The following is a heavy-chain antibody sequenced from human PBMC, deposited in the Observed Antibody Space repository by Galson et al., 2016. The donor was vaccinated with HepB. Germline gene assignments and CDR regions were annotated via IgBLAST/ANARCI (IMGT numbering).Heavy chain of an antibody. Sequence: SLKVSCKASGYTFTTYGISWVRQAPGQGLEWMGWISASKGNTNYAQSLQGRVTMTRDTSTSTVHMELRSLRSDDTAVYYCARDRDYLFDSWGQGTLVTVSS. V-gene: IGHV1-18*01. D-gene: IGHD5-24*01. J-gene: IGHJ4*02. CDR2: ISASKGNT. CDR3: ARDRDYLFDS. CDR1: GYTFTTYG.